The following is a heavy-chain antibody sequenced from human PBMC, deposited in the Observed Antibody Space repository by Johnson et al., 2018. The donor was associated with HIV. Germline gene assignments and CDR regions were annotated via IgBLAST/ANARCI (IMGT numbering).Heavy chain of an antibody. Sequence: QMQLVESGGGVVRPGGSLRLSCAASGFTFSTYGMHWVRQAPGKGLEWVAVIWYDGSKKYYVESVQGRFTISRDNSKNTLYLQMNSLRAEDTAVYYCAKVLSPRPWGDDAFDIWGQGTMVTVSS. CDR1: GFTFSTYG. CDR2: IWYDGSKK. V-gene: IGHV3-33*06. J-gene: IGHJ3*02. D-gene: IGHD7-27*01. CDR3: AKVLSPRPWGDDAFDI.